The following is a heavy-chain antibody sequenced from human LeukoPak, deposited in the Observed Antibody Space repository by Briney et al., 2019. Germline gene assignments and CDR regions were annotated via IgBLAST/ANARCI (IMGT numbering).Heavy chain of an antibody. V-gene: IGHV3-48*02. CDR3: ARDRVVHYYDSSGYYYFSGMDV. J-gene: IGHJ6*02. D-gene: IGHD3-22*01. CDR1: GLTFSSYA. CDR2: ISSSSSSTI. Sequence: GGSLRLSCAASGLTFSSYAMGWVRQAPGKGLEWVSYISSSSSSTIYYADSVKGRFTISRDKAKNSLYLQMNSLRDEDTAVYYCARDRVVHYYDSSGYYYFSGMDVWGQGTTVTVSS.